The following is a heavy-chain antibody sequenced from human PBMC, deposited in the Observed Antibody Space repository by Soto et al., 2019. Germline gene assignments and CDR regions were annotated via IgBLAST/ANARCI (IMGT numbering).Heavy chain of an antibody. CDR2: IYHSGST. V-gene: IGHV4-4*02. CDR1: GGPIRSSNW. J-gene: IGHJ6*02. CDR3: ARVQWLDYYYYYGMDV. Sequence: SDTLSLTSADSGGPIRSSNWRSWVRQPPGKGLEWIGEIYHSGSTNYNPSLKSRVTISVDKSKNQFSLKLSSVTAADTAVYYCARVQWLDYYYYYGMDVWGQGTTVT. D-gene: IGHD6-19*01.